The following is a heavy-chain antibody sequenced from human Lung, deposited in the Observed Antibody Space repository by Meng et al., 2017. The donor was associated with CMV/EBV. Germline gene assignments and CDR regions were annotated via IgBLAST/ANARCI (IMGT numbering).Heavy chain of an antibody. Sequence: ASVXVSXKASGYTFTRYYIHWVRLAPGQGLEWMGRINPYSGDTHFAQNFQGRVTMTRDTSISTAYMDLTSLKSDDTAIYYCARDPSASVCRGYHEYWGQGXLVTVSS. CDR1: GYTFTRYY. D-gene: IGHD3-3*01. V-gene: IGHV1-2*02. J-gene: IGHJ4*02. CDR2: INPYSGDT. CDR3: ARDPSASVCRGYHEY.